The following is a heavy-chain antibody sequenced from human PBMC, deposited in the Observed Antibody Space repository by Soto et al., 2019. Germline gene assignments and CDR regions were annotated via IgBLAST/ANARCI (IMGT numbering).Heavy chain of an antibody. Sequence: EEQLVESGGGLAQPGGSLRLSCVASGFTFTTYWMSWVGQAPGRGLEWVPNIRQDGGAQYYVDSVKGRFTISRDNAKNSVYLQMDSLRVEDTAVYYCVRGGHGSGSYLGSSWGQGILVTVSS. CDR3: VRGGHGSGSYLGSS. D-gene: IGHD3-10*01. V-gene: IGHV3-7*03. J-gene: IGHJ5*02. CDR1: GFTFTTYW. CDR2: IRQDGGAQ.